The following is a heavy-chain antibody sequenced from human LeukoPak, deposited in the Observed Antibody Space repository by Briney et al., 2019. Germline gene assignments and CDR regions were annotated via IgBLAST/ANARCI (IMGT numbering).Heavy chain of an antibody. V-gene: IGHV3-9*01. CDR1: GFTFDDYA. J-gene: IGHJ4*02. CDR2: ISWNSGSI. CDR3: AKDRSSVVVTAFDY. Sequence: GGSLRLSCAASGFTFDDYAMHWVRQAPGKGLEWVSGISWNSGSIGYADSVKGRFTISRDNAKNSLYLQMNSLRAEDTASYYCAKDRSSVVVTAFDYWGQGTLVTVSS. D-gene: IGHD2-21*02.